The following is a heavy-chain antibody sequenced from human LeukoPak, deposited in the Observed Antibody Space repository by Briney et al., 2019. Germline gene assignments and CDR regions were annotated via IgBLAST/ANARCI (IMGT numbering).Heavy chain of an antibody. D-gene: IGHD3-16*02. CDR1: GYTFTGYY. CDR3: ARAPDYDYVWGSYRFDY. J-gene: IGHJ4*02. V-gene: IGHV1-2*02. Sequence: ASVKVSCKASGYTFTGYYMHWVRQAPGQGLEWMGWINPNSGGTNYAQKFQGRVTMTRDTSISTAYMELSRLRSDDTAVYYCARAPDYDYVWGSYRFDYWGQGTLVTVSS. CDR2: INPNSGGT.